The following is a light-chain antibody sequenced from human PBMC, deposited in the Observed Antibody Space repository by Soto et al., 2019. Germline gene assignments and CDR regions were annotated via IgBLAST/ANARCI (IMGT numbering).Light chain of an antibody. J-gene: IGKJ5*01. V-gene: IGKV3-11*01. Sequence: EIVLTQSPGTLSLSPGERATLSCRASQSIGLAIAWYQHRPGQAPRLLIYDTSNRATGIPARFSGSGSGTDFTLTISSLEPADFGVYYCQQRHNWPITFGQGTRLEIK. CDR3: QQRHNWPIT. CDR1: QSIGLA. CDR2: DTS.